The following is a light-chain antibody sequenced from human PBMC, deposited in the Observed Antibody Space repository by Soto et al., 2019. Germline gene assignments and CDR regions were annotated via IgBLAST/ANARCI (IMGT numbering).Light chain of an antibody. CDR2: DAS. CDR3: QQRSNWGIT. CDR1: QSVNTF. J-gene: IGKJ5*01. Sequence: IVLTQSPAILSLSPGERATLSCRASQSVNTFLAWYQQKPGQAPRLLIYDASNRATGIPPRFSGSGSGTDFTLTISSLEPEDFVFYYCQQRSNWGITFGHGTRLEIK. V-gene: IGKV3-11*01.